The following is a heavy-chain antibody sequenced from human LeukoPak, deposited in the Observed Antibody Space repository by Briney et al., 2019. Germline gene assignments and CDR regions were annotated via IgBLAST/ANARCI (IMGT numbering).Heavy chain of an antibody. CDR3: AKDIFGSGWYYFDY. CDR1: GFTFDDYA. Sequence: GRSLRLSCAAPGFTFDDYAMHWVRQAPGKGLEWVSGISWNSGSIGYADSVKGRFTISRDNAKNSLYLQMNSLRAEDTALYYCAKDIFGSGWYYFDYWGQGTLVTVSS. CDR2: ISWNSGSI. J-gene: IGHJ4*02. D-gene: IGHD6-19*01. V-gene: IGHV3-9*01.